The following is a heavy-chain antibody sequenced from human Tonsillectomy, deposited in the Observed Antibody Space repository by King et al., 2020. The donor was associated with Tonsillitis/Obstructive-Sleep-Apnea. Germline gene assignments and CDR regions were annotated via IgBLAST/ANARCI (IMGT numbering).Heavy chain of an antibody. CDR2: IYYSGST. CDR1: GGSISSSSYY. V-gene: IGHV4-39*01. J-gene: IGHJ3*02. D-gene: IGHD7-27*01. CDR3: ARLRNWAHDAFDI. Sequence: QLQESGPGLVKPSETLSLTCTVSGGSISSSSYYWGWIRQPPGKGLEWIGSIYYSGSTYYNPSLKSRVTISVDTSKNQFSLKLSSVTAADTAVYYCARLRNWAHDAFDIWGLGTMVTVSS.